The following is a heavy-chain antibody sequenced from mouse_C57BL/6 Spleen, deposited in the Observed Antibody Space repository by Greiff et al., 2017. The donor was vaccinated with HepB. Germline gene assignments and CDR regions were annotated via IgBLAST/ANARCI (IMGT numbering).Heavy chain of an antibody. CDR1: GFTFSDYY. V-gene: IGHV5-16*01. D-gene: IGHD3-1*01. Sequence: EVQLMESEGGLVQPGSSMKLSCTASGFTFSDYYMAWVRQVPEKGLEWVANINYDGSSTYYLDSLKSRFIISRDNAKNILYLQMSSLKSEDTATYYCAREGGGLRGFDYWGQGTTLTVSS. CDR3: AREGGGLRGFDY. CDR2: INYDGSST. J-gene: IGHJ2*01.